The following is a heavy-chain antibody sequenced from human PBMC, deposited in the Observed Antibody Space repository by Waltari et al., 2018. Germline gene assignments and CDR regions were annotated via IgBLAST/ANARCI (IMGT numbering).Heavy chain of an antibody. D-gene: IGHD2-21*02. Sequence: QVQLVQSGAEGKTPGSSVKVSCKASGGNFNSYKLNWVRQAPGQGLEWMGGVVPIFSKTHYAQRFQGRVTITADESASTVLMELTGLRSDDTALYFCVVTDALVAYDFWGQGTLVTVSS. CDR3: VVTDALVAYDF. CDR1: GGNFNSYK. J-gene: IGHJ4*02. V-gene: IGHV1-69*13. CDR2: VVPIFSKT.